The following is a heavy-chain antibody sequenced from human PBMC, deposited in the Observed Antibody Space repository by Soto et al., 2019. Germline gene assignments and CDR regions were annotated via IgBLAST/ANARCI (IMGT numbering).Heavy chain of an antibody. CDR3: ARGYHYYDSSGYYPAYYYYGMDV. V-gene: IGHV1-69*06. CDR1: GGTFSSYA. D-gene: IGHD3-22*01. CDR2: IIPIFGTA. J-gene: IGHJ6*02. Sequence: SVKVSCKASGGTFSSYAISWVRQAPGQGLEWMGGIIPIFGTANYAQKFQGRVTITADKSTSTAYMELSSLRSEDTAVYYCARGYHYYDSSGYYPAYYYYGMDVWGQGTTVTV.